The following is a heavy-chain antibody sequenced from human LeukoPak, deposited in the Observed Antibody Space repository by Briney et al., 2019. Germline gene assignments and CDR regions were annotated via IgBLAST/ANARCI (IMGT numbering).Heavy chain of an antibody. J-gene: IGHJ4*02. V-gene: IGHV4-34*01. CDR1: GGSFSGYY. D-gene: IGHD3-3*01. Sequence: SETLSLTCAVYGGSFSGYYWSWIRQPPGKGLEWIGEINHSGSTNYNPSLKSRVTISVDTSKNQSSLKLNSVTAADTAVYYCARGPDFWSGYYRVVATNYFDYWGQGTLVTVSS. CDR3: ARGPDFWSGYYRVVATNYFDY. CDR2: INHSGST.